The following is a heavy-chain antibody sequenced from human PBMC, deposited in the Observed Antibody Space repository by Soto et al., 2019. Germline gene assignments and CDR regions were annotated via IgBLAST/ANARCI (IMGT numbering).Heavy chain of an antibody. CDR3: ARAKYSSSWYHLSQGWFDP. D-gene: IGHD6-13*01. CDR2: ISSSSSTI. CDR1: GFTFSSYS. Sequence: EVQLVESGGGLVQPGGSLRLSCAASGFTFSSYSMNWVRQAPGKGLEWVSYISSSSSTIYYADSVKGRFTFSRDNAKNSLYLQMNSLRDEDTAVYYCARAKYSSSWYHLSQGWFDPWGQGTLVTVSS. J-gene: IGHJ5*02. V-gene: IGHV3-48*02.